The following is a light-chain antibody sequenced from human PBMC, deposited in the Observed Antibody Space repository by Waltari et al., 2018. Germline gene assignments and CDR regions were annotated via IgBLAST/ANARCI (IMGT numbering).Light chain of an antibody. CDR3: QTWGSGIHA. CDR1: SGHTHYP. J-gene: IGLJ3*02. CDR2: VKSDGSH. V-gene: IGLV4-69*01. Sequence: QVVLTQSHSASASLGAWVKLTCTLDSGHTHYPIARHQKQQEKGPLFLLSVKSDGSHTKGDGIPNRFSGSSSGAERYLTISCLQSEDEADYYGQTWGSGIHAFGGGTKLTVL.